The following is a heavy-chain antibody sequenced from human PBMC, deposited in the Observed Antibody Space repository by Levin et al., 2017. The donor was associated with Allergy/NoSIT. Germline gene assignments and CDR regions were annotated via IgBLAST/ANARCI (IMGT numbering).Heavy chain of an antibody. V-gene: IGHV3-9*01. CDR2: ISWNSGSI. D-gene: IGHD2-8*02. CDR1: GFTFDDYA. CDR3: AKLVADAFDY. J-gene: IGHJ4*02. Sequence: TGGSLRLSCAASGFTFDDYAMHWVRQAPGKGLEWVSGISWNSGSIGYADSVKGRFTISRDNAKNSLYLQMNSLRAEDTALYYCAKLVADAFDYWGQGTLVTVSS.